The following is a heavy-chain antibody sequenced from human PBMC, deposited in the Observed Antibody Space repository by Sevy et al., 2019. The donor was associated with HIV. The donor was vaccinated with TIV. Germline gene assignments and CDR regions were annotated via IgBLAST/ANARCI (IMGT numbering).Heavy chain of an antibody. J-gene: IGHJ4*02. CDR1: GFSLSTSGVG. CDR2: IYWDDNK. Sequence: SGPTLVNPTQTLTLTCTFSGFSLSTSGVGVGWIRQPPGKALEWLALIYWDDNKRYSPSLRSRLTITKDTSKNQVVLTMTNMDQVDTATYYCAHSLYGDYIGGYFDYWGQGTLVTVSS. V-gene: IGHV2-5*02. CDR3: AHSLYGDYIGGYFDY. D-gene: IGHD4-17*01.